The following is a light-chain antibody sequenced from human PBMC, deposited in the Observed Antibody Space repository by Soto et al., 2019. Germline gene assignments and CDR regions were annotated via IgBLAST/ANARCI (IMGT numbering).Light chain of an antibody. CDR3: QQANSFPRT. CDR2: AAS. CDR1: QAISTW. J-gene: IGKJ1*01. V-gene: IGKV1D-12*01. Sequence: DIQMTQSPSSVSASVGDRVTITCRASQAISTWLAWYQQKPGKAPKLLIYAASNRQTGVPSRFSGSGSGPDFPLTISSLQPEDFAAYYCQQANSFPRTFGQGTKVEIK.